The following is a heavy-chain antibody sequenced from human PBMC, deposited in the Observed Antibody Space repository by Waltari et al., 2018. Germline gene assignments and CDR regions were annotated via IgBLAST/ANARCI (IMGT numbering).Heavy chain of an antibody. D-gene: IGHD3-22*01. V-gene: IGHV4-34*01. CDR1: GGSFSGYY. CDR2: INHRGNT. J-gene: IGHJ3*02. Sequence: QVQLQQWGAGLLKSSETLSLTCAVYGGSFSGYYWSWIRQPPGKGLEWVGQINHRGNTNYNPSLKTRVTISVDKSKNQFSLRLSSVTAADTAVYYCARVNDYYDTNGAFFDIWGQGTMVTVSS. CDR3: ARVNDYYDTNGAFFDI.